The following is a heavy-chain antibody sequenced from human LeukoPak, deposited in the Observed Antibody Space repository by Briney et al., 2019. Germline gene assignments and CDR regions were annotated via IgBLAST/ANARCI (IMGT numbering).Heavy chain of an antibody. CDR1: GFTFSDYN. D-gene: IGHD1-26*01. Sequence: PGGSLRLSCAASGFTFSDYNMRWIRQAPGKGLEWVSSISRSGSTKYYADSVKGRFTISRDNAKNTLYQQMNSLRAEDTAVYYCARDPGSTQTLHDAFDIWGQGTMVTVSS. CDR3: ARDPGSTQTLHDAFDI. J-gene: IGHJ3*02. V-gene: IGHV3-11*04. CDR2: ISRSGSTK.